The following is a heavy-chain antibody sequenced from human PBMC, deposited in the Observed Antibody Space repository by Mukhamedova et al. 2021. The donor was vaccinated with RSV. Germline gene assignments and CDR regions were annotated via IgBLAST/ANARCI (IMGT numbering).Heavy chain of an antibody. CDR2: ISSDGNSK. V-gene: IGHV3-30*09. J-gene: IGHJ6*02. D-gene: IGHD3-3*01. Sequence: ERVAIISSDGNSKYYADSVKGRFAISRDNSKSTLYLQMDSLRAEDTAVYYCARDRGAIFGVVTTSYGMVVWCQGSAVTCSS. CDR3: ARDRGAIFGVVTTSYGMVV.